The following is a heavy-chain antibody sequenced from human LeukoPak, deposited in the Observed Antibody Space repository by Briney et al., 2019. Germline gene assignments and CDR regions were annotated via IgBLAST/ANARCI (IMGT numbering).Heavy chain of an antibody. J-gene: IGHJ4*02. V-gene: IGHV4-38-2*01. D-gene: IGHD5-24*01. CDR2: LYHRRHT. Sequence: SESLSLTRPLSGHSITSGYYWCWIRQPPGKGLEWIWSLYHRRHTYYTPSLTSRPTISVDTAKNQLSLKLSSVTAADTGVYYCASLVLRRRWLQPEDYWGQGTLVTVSS. CDR3: ASLVLRRRWLQPEDY. CDR1: GHSITSGYY.